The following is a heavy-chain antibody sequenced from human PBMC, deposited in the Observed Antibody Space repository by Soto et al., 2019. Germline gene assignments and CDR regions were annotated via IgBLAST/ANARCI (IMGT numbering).Heavy chain of an antibody. Sequence: QVQLQESGPGLVKPSQTLSLTCTVSGGSISSGGYFWSWIRQHPGKGLEWIGYIYYSGSTYYNPSLKSRVTISVDTSKNQFSLKLSSVTAADTAVYYCAIALIKYYYDSSGYYYFDYWGQGTLVTVAS. CDR1: GGSISSGGYF. D-gene: IGHD3-22*01. CDR2: IYYSGST. CDR3: AIALIKYYYDSSGYYYFDY. J-gene: IGHJ4*02. V-gene: IGHV4-31*03.